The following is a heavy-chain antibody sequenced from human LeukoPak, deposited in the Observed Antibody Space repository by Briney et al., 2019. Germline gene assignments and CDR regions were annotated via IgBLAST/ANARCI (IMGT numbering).Heavy chain of an antibody. CDR3: ARSYGSGTYPFDY. V-gene: IGHV3-72*01. CDR1: GFTFSDHY. CDR2: TRKKVNSYTT. D-gene: IGHD3-10*01. J-gene: IGHJ4*02. Sequence: GGSLRLSCAASGFTFSDHYMDWVRQAPGKGLEWVGRTRKKVNSYTTEYAASVRGRFTISRDDSKNSLYLQMNSLKTEDTAVYYCARSYGSGTYPFDYWGQGTLVTVSS.